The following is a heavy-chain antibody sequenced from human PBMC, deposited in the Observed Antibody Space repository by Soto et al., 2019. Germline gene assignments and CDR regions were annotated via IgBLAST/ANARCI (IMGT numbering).Heavy chain of an antibody. D-gene: IGHD6-13*01. J-gene: IGHJ5*02. CDR1: GFSISSGYY. CDR2: IYHSGTT. CDR3: ARGSSRDQNWFDP. V-gene: IGHV4-38-2*01. Sequence: ETLSLTCVVSGFSISSGYYWGWIRQPPGKGLEWIVSIYHSGTTYYNPSLKSRVTISVDTSKNQFSLNLNSVTAADTAIYYCARGSSRDQNWFDPWGQGTLVTVSS.